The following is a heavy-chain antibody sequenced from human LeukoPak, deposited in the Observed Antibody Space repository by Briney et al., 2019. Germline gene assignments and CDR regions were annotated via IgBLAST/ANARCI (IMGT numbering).Heavy chain of an antibody. Sequence: SVKVSCKASGYTFTGYYMHWVRQAPGQGLEWMGWINPNSGGTNYAQKFQGRVTMTRDTSISTAYMELSRLRSDDTAVYYCARDLYYYVPPSPDWGQGTLVTVSS. D-gene: IGHD3-10*02. CDR2: INPNSGGT. J-gene: IGHJ4*02. CDR1: GYTFTGYY. V-gene: IGHV1-2*02. CDR3: ARDLYYYVPPSPD.